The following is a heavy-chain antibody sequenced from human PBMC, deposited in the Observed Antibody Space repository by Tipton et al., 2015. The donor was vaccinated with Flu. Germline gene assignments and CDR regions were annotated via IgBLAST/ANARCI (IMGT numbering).Heavy chain of an antibody. Sequence: SLRLSCAASGFTFSDYYMSWIRQAPGKGLEWVSHISDSGTTINYADSMKGRFTISRDNAKNSLSLQINSLRVEDTAVYYCARDPSLGMPDYFDSWGQGILVTASS. CDR3: ARDPSLGMPDYFDS. CDR2: ISDSGTTI. V-gene: IGHV3-11*01. CDR1: GFTFSDYY. J-gene: IGHJ4*02. D-gene: IGHD2-2*01.